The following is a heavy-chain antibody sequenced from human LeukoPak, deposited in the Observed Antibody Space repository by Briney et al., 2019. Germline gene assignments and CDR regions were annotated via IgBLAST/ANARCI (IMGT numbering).Heavy chain of an antibody. D-gene: IGHD6-13*01. CDR1: GFTFGSYG. J-gene: IGHJ4*02. CDR3: ARDYWSYSSTWLDY. CDR2: ISNDGINK. Sequence: GGSLRLSCTASGFTFGSYGIHWVRQAPGKGLEWVAVISNDGINKYYGDSVKGRFTISRDNAKNSLYLQMNSLRAEDTAVYYCARDYWSYSSTWLDYWGQGALVTVSS. V-gene: IGHV3-30*03.